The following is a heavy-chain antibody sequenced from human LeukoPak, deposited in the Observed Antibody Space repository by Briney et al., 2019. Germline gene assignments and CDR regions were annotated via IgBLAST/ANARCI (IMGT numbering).Heavy chain of an antibody. V-gene: IGHV1-2*02. CDR2: INPNSGGT. D-gene: IGHD3-22*01. J-gene: IGHJ5*02. CDR1: GYTFTGYY. Sequence: ASVKVSCKASGYTFTGYYMHWVRQAPGQGLEWMGWINPNSGGTNYAQKFQGRVTMTRDTSITTAYMELTRLRSDDTAVYYCARDLTARTGYYYYWFDPWGQGTRVTVSS. CDR3: ARDLTARTGYYYYWFDP.